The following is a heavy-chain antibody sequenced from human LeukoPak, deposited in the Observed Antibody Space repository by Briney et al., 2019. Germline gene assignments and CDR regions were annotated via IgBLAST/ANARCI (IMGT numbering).Heavy chain of an antibody. CDR1: GGSISSSNW. J-gene: IGHJ4*02. CDR3: TTDPRY. CDR2: IKSKSDGGTL. V-gene: IGHV3-15*01. Sequence: ETLSLTCAVSGGSISSSNWWSWVRQAPGKGLEWVGRIKSKSDGGTLDYAAPVKGRFTISRDDSQNTLYVQMHSLKIEDTAVYYCTTDPRYWGQGTLVTVSS.